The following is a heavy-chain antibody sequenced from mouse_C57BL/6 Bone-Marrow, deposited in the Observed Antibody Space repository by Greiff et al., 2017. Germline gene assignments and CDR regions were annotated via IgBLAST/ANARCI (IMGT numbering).Heavy chain of an antibody. Sequence: VQLQQSGPELVKPGASVKISCKASGYTFTDYYMNWVKQSHGKSLEWIGDINPNNGGTSYNQKFKGKATLTVDKSSSTAYMELRSLTSEDSAVYYCARPKTAAMDYWGQGTSVTVSS. V-gene: IGHV1-26*01. D-gene: IGHD1-2*01. CDR3: ARPKTAAMDY. CDR1: GYTFTDYY. CDR2: INPNNGGT. J-gene: IGHJ4*01.